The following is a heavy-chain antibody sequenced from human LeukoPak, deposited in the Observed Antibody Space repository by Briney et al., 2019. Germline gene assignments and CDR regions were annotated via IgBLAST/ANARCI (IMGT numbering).Heavy chain of an antibody. Sequence: GGSLRLSCAASGFTFDDYAMHWVRQAPGKGLEWVSGISWNSGSIGYADSVKGRFTISRDNAKNSLCLQMNSLRAEDTALYYCAKGGGDSDYYGMDVWGQGTTVTVSS. CDR1: GFTFDDYA. V-gene: IGHV3-9*01. CDR2: ISWNSGSI. CDR3: AKGGGDSDYYGMDV. D-gene: IGHD2-21*02. J-gene: IGHJ6*02.